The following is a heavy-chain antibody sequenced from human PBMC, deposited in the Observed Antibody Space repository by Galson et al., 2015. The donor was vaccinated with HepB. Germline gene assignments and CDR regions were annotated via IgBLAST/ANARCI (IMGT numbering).Heavy chain of an antibody. J-gene: IGHJ3*02. CDR2: ISSSSSYI. D-gene: IGHD2-15*01. V-gene: IGHV3-21*01. CDR1: GFTFSSYS. CDR3: ASKTHSGGSWSRDDAFDI. Sequence: SLRLSCAASGFTFSSYSMNWVRQAPGKGLEWVSSISSSSSYIYYADSVKGRFTISRDNAKSSLYLQMNSLRAEDTAVYYCASKTHSGGSWSRDDAFDIWGQGTMVTVSS.